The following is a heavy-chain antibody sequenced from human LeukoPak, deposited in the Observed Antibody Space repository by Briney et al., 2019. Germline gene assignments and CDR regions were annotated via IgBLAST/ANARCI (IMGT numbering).Heavy chain of an antibody. CDR2: IYTSGST. CDR1: GGSISSGSYY. V-gene: IGHV4-61*02. CDR3: ARGGRFRHYYYMDV. D-gene: IGHD3-3*01. J-gene: IGHJ6*03. Sequence: SETLSLTCTVSGGSISSGSYYWSWIRQPAGKGLEWIGRIYTSGSTNYNPSLKSRVTISVDTSKNQFSLKLSSVTAADTAVYYCARGGRFRHYYYMDVWGKGTTVTVSS.